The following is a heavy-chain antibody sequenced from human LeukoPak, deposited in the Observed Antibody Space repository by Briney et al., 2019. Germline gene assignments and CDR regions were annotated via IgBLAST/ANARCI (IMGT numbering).Heavy chain of an antibody. J-gene: IGHJ5*01. D-gene: IGHD2-15*01. CDR3: ARHCIGGTCYDS. CDR1: GVSISDFY. Sequence: SETLSLTCTVSGVSISDFYWSWIRQPPGEGLEWIGYIYHTGHSNYNPSLKGRVTMSVDTSKNHLSLNLTTVTAADSAVYYCARHCIGGTCYDSWGQRTLVTVSS. CDR2: IYHTGHS. V-gene: IGHV4-59*08.